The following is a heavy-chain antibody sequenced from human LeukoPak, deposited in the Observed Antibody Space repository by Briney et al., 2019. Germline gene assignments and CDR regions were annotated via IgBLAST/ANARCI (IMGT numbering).Heavy chain of an antibody. CDR2: IYYSGST. V-gene: IGHV4-30-4*01. CDR1: GGSISSGDYY. CDR3: ARVRPPRGMDV. J-gene: IGHJ6*02. Sequence: SETLPLTCTVSGGSISSGDYYWSWIRQPPGKGLEWIGYIYYSGSTYYNPSLKSRVTISVDTSKNQFSLKLSSVTAADTAVYYCARVRPPRGMDVWGQGTTVTVSS.